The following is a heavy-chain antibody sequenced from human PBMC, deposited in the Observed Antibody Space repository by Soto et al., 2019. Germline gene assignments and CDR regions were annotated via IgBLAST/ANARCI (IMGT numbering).Heavy chain of an antibody. V-gene: IGHV4-59*12. J-gene: IGHJ4*02. D-gene: IGHD6-19*01. CDR1: GGSISSYY. CDR3: AKDSSGWYSVDY. CDR2: IYYSGST. Sequence: SETLSLTCTVSGGSISSYYWSWIRQPPGKGLEWIGYIYYSGSTYYADSVKGRFTISRDNSKNTLYLQMNSLRAEDTAVYYCAKDSSGWYSVDYWGQGTLVTVSS.